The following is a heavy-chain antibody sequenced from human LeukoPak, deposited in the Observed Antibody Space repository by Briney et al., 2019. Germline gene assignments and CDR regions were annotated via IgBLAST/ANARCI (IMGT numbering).Heavy chain of an antibody. D-gene: IGHD6-13*01. V-gene: IGHV3-23*01. Sequence: GGFLRLFCAASGFTFSSYAVSWVRQAPGKGLEWVSAISGSGGGTYYADSVKGRFTLSRDNAKNTLYLQMNSLRAEDTAVYYCASASSHRIAAGGDYWGQGTLVTVSS. CDR3: ASASSHRIAAGGDY. J-gene: IGHJ4*02. CDR2: ISGSGGGT. CDR1: GFTFSSYA.